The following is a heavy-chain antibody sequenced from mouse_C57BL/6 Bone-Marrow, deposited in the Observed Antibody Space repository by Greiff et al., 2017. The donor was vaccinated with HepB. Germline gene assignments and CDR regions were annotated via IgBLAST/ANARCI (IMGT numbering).Heavy chain of an antibody. V-gene: IGHV5-9-1*02. Sequence: DVMLVESGEGLVKPGGSLKLSCAASGFTFSSYAMSWVRQTPEKRLEWVAYISSGGDCIYYADTVKGRFTISRDNARNTLYLQMSSLKSEDTAMYYCTRDQLNYGSRDWYFDVWGTGTTVTVSS. CDR2: ISSGGDCI. J-gene: IGHJ1*03. CDR3: TRDQLNYGSRDWYFDV. CDR1: GFTFSSYA. D-gene: IGHD1-1*01.